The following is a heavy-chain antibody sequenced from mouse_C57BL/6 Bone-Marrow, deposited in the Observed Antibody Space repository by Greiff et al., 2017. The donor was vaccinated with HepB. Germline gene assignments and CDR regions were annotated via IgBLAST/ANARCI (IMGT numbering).Heavy chain of an antibody. CDR3: AKENGRKGWYFDV. J-gene: IGHJ1*03. Sequence: QVQLKESGPGLVQPSQSLSITCTVSGFSLTSYGVHWVRQPPGKGLEWLGVIWSGGSTDYNAAFISRLSISKDNSKSQVFFKMNSLQADDTAIYYCAKENGRKGWYFDVWGTGTTVTVSS. V-gene: IGHV2-4*01. D-gene: IGHD1-1*01. CDR1: GFSLTSYG. CDR2: IWSGGST.